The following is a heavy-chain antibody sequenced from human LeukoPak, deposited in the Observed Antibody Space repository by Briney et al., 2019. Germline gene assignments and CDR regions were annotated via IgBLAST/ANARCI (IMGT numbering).Heavy chain of an antibody. CDR2: INAYNGNT. D-gene: IGHD4-17*01. CDR3: ARVPGDDYGDPYVSAFDI. Sequence: ASVKVSCKASGYTFTSYGISWVRQAPGQGLEWMGWINAYNGNTNYAQKLQGRVTMTTDTSTSTAYMELRSLRSDDTAVYYCARVPGDDYGDPYVSAFDIWGQGTMVTVSS. V-gene: IGHV1-18*01. CDR1: GYTFTSYG. J-gene: IGHJ3*02.